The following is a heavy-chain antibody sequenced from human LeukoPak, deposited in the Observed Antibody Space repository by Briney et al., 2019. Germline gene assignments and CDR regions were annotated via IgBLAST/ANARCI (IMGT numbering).Heavy chain of an antibody. D-gene: IGHD5-18*01. V-gene: IGHV1-69*06. CDR3: ASSWIQLWPPGY. CDR2: IIPIFGTA. J-gene: IGHJ4*02. CDR1: GRTFTSYA. Sequence: SVKVSCKASGRTFTSYAISWVRQAPGQGLEWMGGIIPIFGTANYAQKFQGRVTITADKSTSTAYMELSSLRSEDTAVYYCASSWIQLWPPGYWGQGTLVTVSS.